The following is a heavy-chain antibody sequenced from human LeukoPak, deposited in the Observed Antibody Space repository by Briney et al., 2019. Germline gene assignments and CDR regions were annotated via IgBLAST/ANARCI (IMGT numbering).Heavy chain of an antibody. CDR2: INPNSGGT. CDR3: ARSAQGILYYYYYMDV. Sequence: ASVKVSCKASGYTFTGYYMHWVRQAPGQGLEWMGWINPNSGGTNYAQKLQGRVTMTTDTSTSTAYMELRSLRSDDTAVYYCARSAQGILYYYYYMDVWGKGTTVTISS. V-gene: IGHV1-2*02. CDR1: GYTFTGYY. J-gene: IGHJ6*03.